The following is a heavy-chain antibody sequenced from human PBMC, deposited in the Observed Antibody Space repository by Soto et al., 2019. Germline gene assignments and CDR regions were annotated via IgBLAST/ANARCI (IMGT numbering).Heavy chain of an antibody. V-gene: IGHV3-7*01. Sequence: EVQLVESGGGLVQPGGSLRLSCAASGFTFSSYWMSWVRQAPGKGLEWVANIKQDGSEKYYVDSVKGRFTISRDNAKKALYLQMDSLRAEDTAVYYCARVPPYCGGDCRSPPDYWGQGTMVTVSS. CDR2: IKQDGSEK. J-gene: IGHJ4*02. D-gene: IGHD2-21*02. CDR1: GFTFSSYW. CDR3: ARVPPYCGGDCRSPPDY.